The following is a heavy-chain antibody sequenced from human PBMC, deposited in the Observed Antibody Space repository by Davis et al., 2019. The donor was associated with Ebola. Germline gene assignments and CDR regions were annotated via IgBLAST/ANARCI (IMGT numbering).Heavy chain of an antibody. CDR1: SGSFSGYY. CDR2: INHSGST. Sequence: MPSETLSLTCAVYSGSFSGYYWSWIRQPPGKGLEWIGEINHSGSTNYNPSLKSRVTISVDTSKNQFSLKLSSVTAADTAVYYCARPTQLYSSSWYWFDPWGQGTLVTVSS. J-gene: IGHJ5*02. V-gene: IGHV4-34*01. D-gene: IGHD6-13*01. CDR3: ARPTQLYSSSWYWFDP.